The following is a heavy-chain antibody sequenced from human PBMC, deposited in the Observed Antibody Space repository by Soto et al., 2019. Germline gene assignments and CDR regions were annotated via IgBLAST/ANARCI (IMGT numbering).Heavy chain of an antibody. D-gene: IGHD3-22*01. CDR3: ARDSDYDSSNPIGRFDY. CDR1: GGTFSSYA. J-gene: IGHJ4*02. CDR2: IIPIFGTA. Sequence: QVQLVQSGAEVKKPGSSVKVSCKASGGTFSSYAISWVRQAPGQGLEWMGGIIPIFGTANYAQKFQGRVTITADESTSTAYMELRSLRSEDTAVYYCARDSDYDSSNPIGRFDYWGQGTLVTVSS. V-gene: IGHV1-69*01.